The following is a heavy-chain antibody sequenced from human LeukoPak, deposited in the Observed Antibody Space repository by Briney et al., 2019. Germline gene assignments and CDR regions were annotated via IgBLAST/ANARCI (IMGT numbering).Heavy chain of an antibody. CDR3: ARDRRNDILTGSTYYYYYYMDV. Sequence: GGSLRLSCAASGFTFSRYTMNWVRQAPGKGLEWVSSISSSSSYIYYADSVKGRFTISRDNAQNSLYLQMNSLRAEDTAVYYCARDRRNDILTGSTYYYYYYMDVWGKGTTVTVSS. CDR2: ISSSSSYI. CDR1: GFTFSRYT. J-gene: IGHJ6*03. D-gene: IGHD3-9*01. V-gene: IGHV3-21*01.